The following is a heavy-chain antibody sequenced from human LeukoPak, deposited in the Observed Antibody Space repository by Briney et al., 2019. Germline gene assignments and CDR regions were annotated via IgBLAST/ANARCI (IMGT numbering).Heavy chain of an antibody. V-gene: IGHV3-48*02. Sequence: GSLKLSCAASGFTFSSYSMNWVRQAPGKGLEWISYISGSSKIIHWAESLKGRFTISRDNAKNSLYLQMNSLRDEDTAVYYCARDYSSSGTSYGYYYAMYAWGHGETVTVSS. CDR1: GFTFSSYS. J-gene: IGHJ3*01. D-gene: IGHD2-2*01. CDR3: ARDYSSSGTSYGYYYAMYA. CDR2: ISGSSKII.